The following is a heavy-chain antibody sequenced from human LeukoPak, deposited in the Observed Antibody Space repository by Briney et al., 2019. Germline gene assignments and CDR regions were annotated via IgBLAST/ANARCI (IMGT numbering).Heavy chain of an antibody. V-gene: IGHV4-34*01. D-gene: IGHD3-22*01. Sequence: SETLSLTCTVYGGSFTDYFWTWIRQSQGKGLEWIGEINDYTGDTNYNPSLNSRVSISLEKSKNQFSLELRSVTAADTAVYYCARGRIAKIVVVHSFSYGMDVWGQGTTVTVSS. J-gene: IGHJ6*02. CDR1: GGSFTDYF. CDR3: ARGRIAKIVVVHSFSYGMDV. CDR2: INDYTGDT.